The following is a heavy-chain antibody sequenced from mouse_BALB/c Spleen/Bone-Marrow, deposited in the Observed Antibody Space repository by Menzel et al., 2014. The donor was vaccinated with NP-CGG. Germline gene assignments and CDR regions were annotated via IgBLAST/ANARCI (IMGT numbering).Heavy chain of an antibody. J-gene: IGHJ2*01. CDR3: TTLARNYFDY. CDR2: IYPGNSDT. CDR1: GYTFTSYW. D-gene: IGHD3-1*01. V-gene: IGHV1-5*01. Sequence: VQLKESGTVLARPGASVKMSCKASGYTFTSYWMHWVKQRPGQGLEWIGTIYPGNSDTTYNQKFKGKAKLTAVASTSTAYMELSSLTNEDSAVYYCTTLARNYFDYWGQGTTLTVSS.